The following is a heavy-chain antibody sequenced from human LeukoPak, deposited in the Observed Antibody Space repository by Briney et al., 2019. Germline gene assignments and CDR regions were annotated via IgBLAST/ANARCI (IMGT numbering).Heavy chain of an antibody. Sequence: GGSLRLSCAASGFSFGGYGMHWVRQAPGKGLEWVAVIWYDESDKYYGDSVKGRFSVSRDNSENRLYLQMNGLRAEDTAVYYCARAYSSGSGVETFDIWGQGTMVTVSS. CDR2: IWYDESDK. CDR3: ARAYSSGSGVETFDI. D-gene: IGHD6-19*01. V-gene: IGHV3-33*01. CDR1: GFSFGGYG. J-gene: IGHJ3*02.